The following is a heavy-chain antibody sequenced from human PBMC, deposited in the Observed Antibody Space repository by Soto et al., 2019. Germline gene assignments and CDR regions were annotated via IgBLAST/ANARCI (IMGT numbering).Heavy chain of an antibody. CDR1: GFTFSSYG. CDR3: ANFGYGDHTTNNWFDP. J-gene: IGHJ5*02. Sequence: QVQLVESGGGVVQPGRSLRLSCAASGFTFSSYGMHWVRQAPGKGLEWVAVISYDGSNKYYADSVKGRFTISRDNSKNTLYLQMNSLRAEDTAVYYCANFGYGDHTTNNWFDPWGQGTLVTVSS. D-gene: IGHD4-17*01. CDR2: ISYDGSNK. V-gene: IGHV3-30*18.